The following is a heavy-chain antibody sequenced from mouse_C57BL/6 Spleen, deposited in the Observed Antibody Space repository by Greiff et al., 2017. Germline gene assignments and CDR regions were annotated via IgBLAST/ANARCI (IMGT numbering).Heavy chain of an antibody. CDR2: IDPENGDT. CDR1: GFNIKDDY. V-gene: IGHV14-4*01. J-gene: IGHJ4*01. Sequence: VQLQQSGAELVRPGASVKLSCTASGFNIKDDYMHWVKQRPEQGLEWIGWIDPENGDTEYASKFQGKATITADTSSNTAYLQLSSLTSEDTAVYYCTTSYEGDAMDYWGQGTSVTVSS. D-gene: IGHD2-3*01. CDR3: TTSYEGDAMDY.